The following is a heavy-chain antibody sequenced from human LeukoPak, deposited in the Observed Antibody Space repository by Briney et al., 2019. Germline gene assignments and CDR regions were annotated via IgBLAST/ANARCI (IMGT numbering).Heavy chain of an antibody. V-gene: IGHV3-23*01. D-gene: IGHD4-17*01. CDR3: AKVFRSGDLFVSDY. CDR1: GFTFNIYV. J-gene: IGHJ4*02. Sequence: GGSLRLSCEASGFTFNIYVLSWVRQAPGKGLEWVSGISGSGETTYHADSVKGRFTISRDKSKNTVYLQMNSLRAEDTAVYYCAKVFRSGDLFVSDYWGQGTLVTVS. CDR2: ISGSGETT.